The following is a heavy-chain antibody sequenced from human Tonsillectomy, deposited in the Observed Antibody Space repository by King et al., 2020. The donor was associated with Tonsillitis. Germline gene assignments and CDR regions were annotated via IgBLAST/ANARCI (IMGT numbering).Heavy chain of an antibody. CDR3: ARGDYYDSNAYYCFDE. V-gene: IGHV3-30-3*01. D-gene: IGHD3-22*01. CDR1: GFTFSNYA. J-gene: IGHJ4*02. Sequence: VQLVESGGGVVQPGRSLRLSCIASGFTFSNYAMHWVRQAPGKGLEWVAIISYGGTDKYYADSVKGRLTISRDNSNNMLYLQMNSLRLEDTAVYYCARGDYYDSNAYYCFDEWGQGTLVTVSS. CDR2: ISYGGTDK.